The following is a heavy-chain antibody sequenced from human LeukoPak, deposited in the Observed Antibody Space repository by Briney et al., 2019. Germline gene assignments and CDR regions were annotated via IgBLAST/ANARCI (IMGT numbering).Heavy chain of an antibody. CDR2: NYYSGST. Sequence: PSETLSLTCTVSDGSISSSSYYWGWIRQPPGKGLEWIGSNYYSGSTYYNASLKSRVTISVDTSKNQFFLKLSSVTAADTAVYYCARLTGADDAFDIWGQGTMVTVSS. J-gene: IGHJ3*02. V-gene: IGHV4-39*01. CDR1: DGSISSSSYY. CDR3: ARLTGADDAFDI. D-gene: IGHD7-27*01.